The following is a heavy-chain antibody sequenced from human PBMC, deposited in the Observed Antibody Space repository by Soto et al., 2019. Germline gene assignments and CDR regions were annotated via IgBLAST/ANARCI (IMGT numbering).Heavy chain of an antibody. CDR2: IIPILGIA. V-gene: IGHV1-69*02. Sequence: VKVSCKASGGTFSSYTISWVRQAPGQGLEWMGRIIPILGIANYAQKFQGRVTITADKSTSTAYMELSSLRSEDTAVYYCASSPPQGWFDPWGQGTLVTVSS. CDR1: GGTFSSYT. CDR3: ASSPPQGWFDP. J-gene: IGHJ5*02.